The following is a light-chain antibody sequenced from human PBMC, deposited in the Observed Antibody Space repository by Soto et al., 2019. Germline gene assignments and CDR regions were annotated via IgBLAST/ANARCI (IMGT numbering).Light chain of an antibody. CDR1: QSVSSNY. J-gene: IGKJ2*02. V-gene: IGKV3-20*01. CDR2: GAS. CDR3: HQYSRSRT. Sequence: EIVLTQSPGTLSLSPGEGATLSCRASQSVSSNYLAWYQQKPGQAPRLLIYGASSRATGIPDRFSGSGSGTDFTLAISRLEPEDFAVYYCHQYSRSRTFGQGTKLEIK.